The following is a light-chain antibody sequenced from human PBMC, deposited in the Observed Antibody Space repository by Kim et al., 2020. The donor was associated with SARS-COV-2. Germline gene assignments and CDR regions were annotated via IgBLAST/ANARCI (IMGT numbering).Light chain of an antibody. Sequence: GQPATISCTGTSSDVGRNNYVSWYQQSPGKAPKLMIYDVKKRPSGVPDRFSGSKSGNTASLTVSGLQAEDEADYYCSSYAGSNNVLFGGGTQLTVL. CDR2: DVK. CDR3: SSYAGSNNVL. CDR1: SSDVGRNNY. J-gene: IGLJ2*01. V-gene: IGLV2-8*01.